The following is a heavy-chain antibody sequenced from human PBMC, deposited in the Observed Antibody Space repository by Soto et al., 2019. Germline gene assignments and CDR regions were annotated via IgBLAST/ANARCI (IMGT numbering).Heavy chain of an antibody. V-gene: IGHV1-69*01. CDR1: GGTFSSYA. J-gene: IGHJ6*02. D-gene: IGHD6-19*01. CDR3: ARGRSSGWYGNYYYGMVV. Sequence: QVQLVQSGAEVKKPGSSVKVSCKASGGTFSSYAISWVRQAPGQGLEWMGGIIPIFGTANYAQKFQGRVTITADESTSTAYMELSSLRSEDTAVYYCARGRSSGWYGNYYYGMVVWGQGTTVTVSS. CDR2: IIPIFGTA.